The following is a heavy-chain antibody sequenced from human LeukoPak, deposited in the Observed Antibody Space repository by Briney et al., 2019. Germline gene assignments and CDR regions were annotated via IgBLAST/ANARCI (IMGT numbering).Heavy chain of an antibody. Sequence: PSETPSLTCTVSGGSISSGDYYWSWIRQPPGKGLEWIGYIYYSGSTYYNPSLKSRVTISVDTSKNQFSLKLSSVTAADTAVYYCARGENYDILTGYLFDYWGQGTLVTVSS. CDR2: IYYSGST. CDR1: GGSISSGDYY. CDR3: ARGENYDILTGYLFDY. J-gene: IGHJ4*02. D-gene: IGHD3-9*01. V-gene: IGHV4-30-4*01.